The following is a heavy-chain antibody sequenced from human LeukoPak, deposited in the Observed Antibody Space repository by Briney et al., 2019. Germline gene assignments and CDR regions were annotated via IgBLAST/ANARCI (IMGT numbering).Heavy chain of an antibody. CDR3: ARSGLATCHY. J-gene: IGHJ4*02. Sequence: GGSLRLSCQASGFIFTDYAMSWIRQAPGKGLEWVSSINNGGGGTFFADSVKGRFTISRDDSRGMVYLQMNSLSAEDTAVYYCARSGLATCHYWGQGTLVTVSS. V-gene: IGHV3-23*01. D-gene: IGHD3-10*01. CDR2: INNGGGGT. CDR1: GFIFTDYA.